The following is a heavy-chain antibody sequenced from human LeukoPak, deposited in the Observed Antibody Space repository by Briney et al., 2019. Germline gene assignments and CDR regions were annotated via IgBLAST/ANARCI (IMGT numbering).Heavy chain of an antibody. J-gene: IGHJ4*02. D-gene: IGHD3-9*01. Sequence: SVKVSCKASGGTFSSYTISWVRQAPGQGLEWMGRIIPILGIANYAQKFQGRVTITADKSTSTAYMELSSLRSEDTAVYYCARMVVPAAIDILTGYDDYWGQGTLVTVSS. CDR1: GGTFSSYT. V-gene: IGHV1-69*02. CDR2: IIPILGIA. CDR3: ARMVVPAAIDILTGYDDY.